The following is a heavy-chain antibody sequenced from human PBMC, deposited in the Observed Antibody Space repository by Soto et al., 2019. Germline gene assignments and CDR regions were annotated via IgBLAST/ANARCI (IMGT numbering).Heavy chain of an antibody. D-gene: IGHD3-22*01. V-gene: IGHV3-21*01. J-gene: IGHJ6*02. CDR1: GFTFTSYS. CDR3: ARVVDYYDPYYYYGMDV. CDR2: ISSSSSYI. Sequence: GGSLRLSCAAYGFTFTSYSMNWVRQAPVKGLEWVSSISSSSSYIYYADSVKGRFTISRDNAKNSLYLQMNSLRAEDTAVYYCARVVDYYDPYYYYGMDVWGQGPTVTVSS.